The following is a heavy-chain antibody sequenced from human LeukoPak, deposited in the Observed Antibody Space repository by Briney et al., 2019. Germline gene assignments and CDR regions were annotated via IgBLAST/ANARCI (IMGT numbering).Heavy chain of an antibody. CDR3: ARGTASDSSSWYYYYYYYYMDV. J-gene: IGHJ6*03. CDR2: IYTSGST. V-gene: IGHV4-61*02. CDR1: GGSISSGSYY. Sequence: SETLSLTCTVSGGSISSGSYYWSWIRQPAGKGLEWIGRIYTSGSTNYNPSLKSRVTISVDTSKNQFSLKLSSVTAADTAVYYCARGTASDSSSWYYYYYYYYMDVWGKGTTVTISS. D-gene: IGHD6-13*01.